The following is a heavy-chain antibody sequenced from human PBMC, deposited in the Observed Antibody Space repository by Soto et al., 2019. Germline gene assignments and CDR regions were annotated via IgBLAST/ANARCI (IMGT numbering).Heavy chain of an antibody. CDR3: TRDRGGNFYGGFDY. Sequence: HPGGSLRLSCAASGFTFNNYWMHWVRRAPGKGLVWVSRINIEGSTTDYADSVRGRFAISRDNAKNTLYLQINSLRDEDTAVYYCTRDRGGNFYGGFDYWGRGTLVTVSS. D-gene: IGHD1-26*01. CDR2: INIEGSTT. J-gene: IGHJ4*02. V-gene: IGHV3-74*01. CDR1: GFTFNNYW.